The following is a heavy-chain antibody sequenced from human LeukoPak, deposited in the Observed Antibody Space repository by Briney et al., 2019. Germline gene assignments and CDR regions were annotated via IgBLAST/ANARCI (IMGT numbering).Heavy chain of an antibody. CDR3: AREASSGFTGYMDV. CDR1: GGSISSYY. V-gene: IGHV4-59*01. D-gene: IGHD3-9*01. Sequence: SETLSLTCTVSGGSISSYYWSWIRQPPGEGLEWIGYIYYSGSTNYNPSLKSRVTISVDTSKNQFSLKLSSVTAADTAVYYCAREASSGFTGYMDVWGKGTTVTVSS. CDR2: IYYSGST. J-gene: IGHJ6*03.